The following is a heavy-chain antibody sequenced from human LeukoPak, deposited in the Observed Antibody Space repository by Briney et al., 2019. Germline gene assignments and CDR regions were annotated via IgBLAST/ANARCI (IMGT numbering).Heavy chain of an antibody. V-gene: IGHV1-24*01. CDR1: GYTLTELS. CDR2: FDPEDGET. CDR3: ATIRGSSGYYYYGMDV. Sequence: ASVKVSCKVSGYTLTELSMHWVRQAPGKGLEWMGGFDPEDGETIYAQKFQGRVTMTEDTSTDTAYMELSSLRSEDTAVYYCATIRGSSGYYYYGMDVWGQGTTVTVSS. J-gene: IGHJ6*02. D-gene: IGHD1-26*01.